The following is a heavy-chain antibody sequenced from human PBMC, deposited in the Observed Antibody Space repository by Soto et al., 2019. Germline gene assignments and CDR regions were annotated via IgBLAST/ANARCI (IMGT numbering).Heavy chain of an antibody. D-gene: IGHD3-10*01. V-gene: IGHV3-23*01. Sequence: LRLSCAGSGFTFSNYAMSWVRQAPGKGLEWVSAISGGGDSTYADSVKGRFTISRDNSKNTLYLQLNSLRAEDTAVYYCAKDISMVRGVIVTPSPFDYWGQGTLVTV. CDR1: GFTFSNYA. CDR2: ISGGGDST. CDR3: AKDISMVRGVIVTPSPFDY. J-gene: IGHJ4*02.